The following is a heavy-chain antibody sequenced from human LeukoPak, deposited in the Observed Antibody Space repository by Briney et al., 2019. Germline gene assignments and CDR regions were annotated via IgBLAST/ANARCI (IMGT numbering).Heavy chain of an antibody. J-gene: IGHJ3*02. CDR2: INWNGGST. Sequence: GGSLRLSCAASGFTFSSYEMNWVRQAPGKGLEWVSGINWNGGSTGYADSVKGRFTISRDNAKNSLYLQMNSLRAEDTALYYCARVGLYYGSGSYKDAFDIRGQGTMVTVSS. CDR1: GFTFSSYE. D-gene: IGHD3-10*01. V-gene: IGHV3-20*04. CDR3: ARVGLYYGSGSYKDAFDI.